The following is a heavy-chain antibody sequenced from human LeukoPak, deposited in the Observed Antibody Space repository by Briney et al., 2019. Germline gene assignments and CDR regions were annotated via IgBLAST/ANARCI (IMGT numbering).Heavy chain of an antibody. Sequence: GGSLRLSCVVSGFTFSTSAMSWVRQAPGKGLEWVSGISESGGSTYYADSVKGRFTSSRDNSKNTLYLHMNTLRAEDTAIYYCAKDRTVGASYWYFDLWGRGTLVTVSS. CDR3: AKDRTVGASYWYFDL. CDR2: ISESGGST. CDR1: GFTFSTSA. V-gene: IGHV3-23*01. J-gene: IGHJ2*01. D-gene: IGHD1-26*01.